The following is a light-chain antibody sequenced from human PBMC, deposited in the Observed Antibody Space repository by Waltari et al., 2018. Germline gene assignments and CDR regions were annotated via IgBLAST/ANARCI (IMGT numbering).Light chain of an antibody. V-gene: IGKV3-11*01. CDR3: QQRSNWLT. Sequence: EILLTQSPATLSLSPGERAILSCRASRSVSRFLAWYQQRPGQAPGLLIYDASNRASGIPARFSGSGFGTEFTLTISSLEPEDFAVYYCQQRSNWLTFGGGTKVEMK. CDR2: DAS. J-gene: IGKJ4*01. CDR1: RSVSRF.